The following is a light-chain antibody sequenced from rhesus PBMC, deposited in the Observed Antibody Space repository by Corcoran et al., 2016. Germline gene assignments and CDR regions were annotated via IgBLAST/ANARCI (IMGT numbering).Light chain of an antibody. Sequence: EIVMTQSPATLSLSPGERATLSCRASLSVSSSLAWYQQKPGQAPRLLIYGQSPRATGIPARVRGSASGPEFTLTISSLEPEDFAVYYCQQYTDWPQYNFGQGTKVEIK. CDR3: QQYTDWPQYN. CDR2: GQS. CDR1: LSVSSS. V-gene: IGKV3-42*03. J-gene: IGKJ2*01.